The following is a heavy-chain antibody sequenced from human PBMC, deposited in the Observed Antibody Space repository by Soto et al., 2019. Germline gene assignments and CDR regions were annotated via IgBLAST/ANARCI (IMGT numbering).Heavy chain of an antibody. CDR2: IYFSGGT. V-gene: IGHV4-59*08. Sequence: PSETLSLTCTVSGGSLSSYYWSWIRQPPGKGLEWIGYIYFSGGTNYNPSLKSRVTISVDTSKNQFSLKLSSVTAADTAVYYCARVTAAAGTSHYFDYWGQGTLVTVSS. D-gene: IGHD6-13*01. J-gene: IGHJ4*02. CDR1: GGSLSSYY. CDR3: ARVTAAAGTSHYFDY.